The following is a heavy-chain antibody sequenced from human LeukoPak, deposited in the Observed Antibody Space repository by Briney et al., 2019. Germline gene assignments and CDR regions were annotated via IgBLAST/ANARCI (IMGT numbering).Heavy chain of an antibody. D-gene: IGHD2-15*01. CDR1: GGSISSGSYY. Sequence: SETLSLTCTVSGGSISSGSYYWSWIRQPAGKGLEWIGRIYTSGSTNYNPSLKSRVTISLDTSKNQFSLKLSSVTAADTAVYYCAREDRYCSGGSCYSWGQGTLVTVSS. CDR3: AREDRYCSGGSCYS. J-gene: IGHJ4*02. V-gene: IGHV4-61*02. CDR2: IYTSGST.